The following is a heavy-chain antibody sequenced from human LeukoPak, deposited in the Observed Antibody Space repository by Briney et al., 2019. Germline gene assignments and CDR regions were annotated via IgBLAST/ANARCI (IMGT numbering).Heavy chain of an antibody. CDR3: ARGYCSSTSCPSNY. CDR2: ISYDGTNK. D-gene: IGHD2-2*01. Sequence: QPGGSLRLSCAASGFTFSNYAIHWVRQAPGKGLEWVAVISYDGTNKYYADSVKGRFTISRDNAKNSLYLQMNSLRAEDTAVYYCARGYCSSTSCPSNYWGQGTLVTVSS. J-gene: IGHJ4*02. V-gene: IGHV3-30*04. CDR1: GFTFSNYA.